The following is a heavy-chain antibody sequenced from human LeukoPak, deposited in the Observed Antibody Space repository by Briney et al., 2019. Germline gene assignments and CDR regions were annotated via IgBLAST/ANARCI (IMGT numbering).Heavy chain of an antibody. Sequence: GGSLRLSCAASGFTFSVYYMSWIRQAPGKGLEWVSYISRRGSNIFYADSVKGRFTISSDNAKNSLYLQINSLRDDDTAVYYCARDEYDFWSGPCYYMDVWGKGTTVTVSS. J-gene: IGHJ6*03. CDR1: GFTFSVYY. D-gene: IGHD3-3*01. V-gene: IGHV3-11*04. CDR3: ARDEYDFWSGPCYYMDV. CDR2: ISRRGSNI.